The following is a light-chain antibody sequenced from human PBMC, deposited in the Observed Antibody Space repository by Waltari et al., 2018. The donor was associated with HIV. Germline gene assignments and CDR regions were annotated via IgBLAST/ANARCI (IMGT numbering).Light chain of an antibody. CDR3: QQYGSSPYT. V-gene: IGKV3-20*01. J-gene: IGKJ2*01. Sequence: EIVLTQSPGTLSLSPGERATLSCRASQSVSSSYLAWYQQTPGQAPRLLIYGASSRATGIPARFSGSGSGTDFTLTISRLEPEDFAVYYCQQYGSSPYTFGQGTKLEIK. CDR2: GAS. CDR1: QSVSSSY.